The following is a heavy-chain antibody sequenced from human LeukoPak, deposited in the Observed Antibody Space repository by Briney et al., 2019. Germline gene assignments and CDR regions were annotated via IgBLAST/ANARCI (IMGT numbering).Heavy chain of an antibody. J-gene: IGHJ6*02. CDR2: LNPHSCST. Sequence: ASEKVSCKASGYTLSDYYIYWVRQAPGQGLEGLGWLNPHSCSTNYAQKFQGRVTLTRDTSISTAYMELTTLTSDDTAIYYCARGHRIINGLDVWGQGTTVIVSS. CDR1: GYTLSDYY. V-gene: IGHV1-2*02. CDR3: ARGHRIINGLDV.